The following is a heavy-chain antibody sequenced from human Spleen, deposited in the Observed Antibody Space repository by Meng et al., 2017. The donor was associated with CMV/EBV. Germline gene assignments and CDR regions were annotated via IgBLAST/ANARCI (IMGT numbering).Heavy chain of an antibody. J-gene: IGHJ4*02. CDR3: ASLSVAGPKGTFDY. D-gene: IGHD6-19*01. V-gene: IGHV4-59*01. Sequence: SETLSLTCTVSGGSISTYSWSWIRQPPGKGLEWIGYIYYSGNTNYKPSLKSRVTISADTSKNQFSLKLSSVTAADTAIYYCASLSVAGPKGTFDYWGQGTLVTVSS. CDR2: IYYSGNT. CDR1: GGSISTYS.